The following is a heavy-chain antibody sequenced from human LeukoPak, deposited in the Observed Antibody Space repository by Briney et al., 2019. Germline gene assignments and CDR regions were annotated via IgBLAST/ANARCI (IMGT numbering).Heavy chain of an antibody. D-gene: IGHD3-9*01. V-gene: IGHV1-69*04. CDR3: ARGTYDILTAYRSSPSHNFDN. Sequence: SVKVSCKASGGTTSSNAISWVRQAPGQGLEWMGRIIPNLGITNYAQKFQGRVTITADKSTSTAYMELSSLASEDTAVYYCARGTYDILTAYRSSPSHNFDNWGQGTLVTVSS. CDR2: IIPNLGIT. J-gene: IGHJ4*02. CDR1: GGTTSSNA.